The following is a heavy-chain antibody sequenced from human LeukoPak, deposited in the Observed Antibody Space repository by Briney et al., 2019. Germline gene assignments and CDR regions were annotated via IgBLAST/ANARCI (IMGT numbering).Heavy chain of an antibody. Sequence: PGGSLRLSCAASGFILSNYAMHWVRQAPGKGLEWVSYISSSSSTIYYADSVKGRFTISRDNAKNSLYLQMNSLRAEDTAVYYCAKWGYYYDSKGAFDIWGQGTMVTVSS. CDR2: ISSSSSTI. CDR3: AKWGYYYDSKGAFDI. D-gene: IGHD3-22*01. CDR1: GFILSNYA. J-gene: IGHJ3*02. V-gene: IGHV3-48*01.